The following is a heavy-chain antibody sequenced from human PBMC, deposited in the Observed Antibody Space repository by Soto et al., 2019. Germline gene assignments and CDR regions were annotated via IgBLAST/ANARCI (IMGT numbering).Heavy chain of an antibody. Sequence: SETLSLTCAVYGGSFSGYYWSWIRQPPGKGLEWIGEINHSGSTNYNPSLKSRVTISVDTSKNQFSLKLSSVTAADTAVYYCARSGGYSYGYAFDIWGQGTMVTVSS. J-gene: IGHJ3*02. CDR1: GGSFSGYY. V-gene: IGHV4-34*01. D-gene: IGHD5-18*01. CDR2: INHSGST. CDR3: ARSGGYSYGYAFDI.